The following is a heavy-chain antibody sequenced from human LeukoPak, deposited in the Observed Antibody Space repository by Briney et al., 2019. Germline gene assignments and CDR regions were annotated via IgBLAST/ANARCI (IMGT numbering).Heavy chain of an antibody. CDR1: GGSISSYY. CDR2: ISDIGSI. V-gene: IGHV4-59*12. Sequence: SETLSLTCTVSGGSISSYYWSWIRQPPGKGLEWIAYISDIGSINYNPSLKSRVTISLDTSKNQFSLKLSSVTAADTAVYYCARDFYYDSSGYSLYFDYWGQGTLVTVSS. J-gene: IGHJ4*02. CDR3: ARDFYYDSSGYSLYFDY. D-gene: IGHD3-22*01.